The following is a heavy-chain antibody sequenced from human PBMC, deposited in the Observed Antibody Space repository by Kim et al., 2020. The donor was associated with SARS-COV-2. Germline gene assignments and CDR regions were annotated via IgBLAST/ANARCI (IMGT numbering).Heavy chain of an antibody. CDR2: ISESGDAT. D-gene: IGHD1-1*01. Sequence: GGSLRLSCVASGFAFTNYGMAWVRQAPGKGLIWVSSISESGDATFYADSVQGRFTVSRDNSKNIMYLQMSSLRAEDTAVYFCAKHLERRSHFDSWGQGTLVTVSS. V-gene: IGHV3-23*01. CDR1: GFAFTNYG. CDR3: AKHLERRSHFDS. J-gene: IGHJ4*02.